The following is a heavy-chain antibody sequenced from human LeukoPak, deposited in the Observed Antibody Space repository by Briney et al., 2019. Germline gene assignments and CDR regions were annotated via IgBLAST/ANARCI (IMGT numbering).Heavy chain of an antibody. J-gene: IGHJ1*01. CDR1: GGTFSTYA. V-gene: IGHV1-69*13. Sequence: SVKVSCKASGGTFSTYAISWVRQAPGQGLEWMGGIIPILGTANYAQRFQGRVTLTADESSSTAYMALSSLRSEDTAMYYCATTRDYYDTSGYTLLQDWGQGTLVTVSS. CDR3: ATTRDYYDTSGYTLLQD. CDR2: IIPILGTA. D-gene: IGHD3-22*01.